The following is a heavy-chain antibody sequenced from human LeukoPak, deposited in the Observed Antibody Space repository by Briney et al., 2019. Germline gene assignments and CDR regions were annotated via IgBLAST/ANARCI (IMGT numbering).Heavy chain of an antibody. V-gene: IGHV1-69*05. Sequence: SSVKVSFKASGGTFSSYAISWVRQAPGQGLEWMGGIIPIFGTANYAQKFQGRVTITTDESTSTAYMELSSLRSEDTAVYYCAGYVDTAMVNWFDPWGQGTLVTVSS. CDR2: IIPIFGTA. CDR3: AGYVDTAMVNWFDP. J-gene: IGHJ5*02. CDR1: GGTFSSYA. D-gene: IGHD5-18*01.